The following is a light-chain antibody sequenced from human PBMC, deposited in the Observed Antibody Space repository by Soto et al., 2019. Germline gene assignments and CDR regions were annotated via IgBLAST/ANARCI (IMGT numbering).Light chain of an antibody. Sequence: EIVLTQSPATLSLSPGERATLSCRASQSIRNYLAWYQQKPGQAPRLLIYDASNRATGIPPRFSGSGSGTDFTLTVSSLEPEDFALYYCQQRSGWPTFGQGTKVDIK. V-gene: IGKV3-11*01. J-gene: IGKJ1*01. CDR2: DAS. CDR3: QQRSGWPT. CDR1: QSIRNY.